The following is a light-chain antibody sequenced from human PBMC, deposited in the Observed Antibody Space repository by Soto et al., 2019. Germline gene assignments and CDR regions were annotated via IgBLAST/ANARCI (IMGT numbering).Light chain of an antibody. V-gene: IGLV2-14*02. CDR1: SSDVGSYNL. J-gene: IGLJ1*01. Sequence: QSVLTQPASVSGSPGQSITISCTGTSSDVGSYNLVSWYQLHPGKAPKLLMYSNSQRPSGVPDRFSGSKSGTSASLAISGLQSEDEADYYCAAWDDSLNGHVFGTGTKLTVL. CDR3: AAWDDSLNGHV. CDR2: SNS.